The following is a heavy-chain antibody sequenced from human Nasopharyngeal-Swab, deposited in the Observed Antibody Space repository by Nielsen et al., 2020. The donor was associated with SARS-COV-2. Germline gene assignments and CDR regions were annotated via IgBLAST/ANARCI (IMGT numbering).Heavy chain of an antibody. CDR3: TSWSSTSCYAED. CDR1: GFTFVDYA. CDR2: IRSKAYGGTT. J-gene: IGHJ4*02. D-gene: IGHD2-2*01. V-gene: IGHV3-49*03. Sequence: GESLKISCTASGFTFVDYAMSWFRQAPGKGLEWVGFIRSKAYGGTTEYAASVKGRFTISRDDSKSIAYLQMNSLKTEDTAVYYCTSWSSTSCYAEDWGQGTLVTVSS.